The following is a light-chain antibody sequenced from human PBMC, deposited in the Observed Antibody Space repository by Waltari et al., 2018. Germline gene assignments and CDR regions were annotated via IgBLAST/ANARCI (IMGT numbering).Light chain of an antibody. Sequence: DIQMTQSLSPVSASVGDRVTITCRASQDIGHRLAWYQQKPGKAPNLLIYGTSSVQTGVRSRFSCSGPGTEFTVTISSLQPEDFGTYDCQQGNSFPINFGPGTKVEIK. CDR3: QQGNSFPIN. CDR2: GTS. J-gene: IGKJ3*01. CDR1: QDIGHR. V-gene: IGKV1-12*01.